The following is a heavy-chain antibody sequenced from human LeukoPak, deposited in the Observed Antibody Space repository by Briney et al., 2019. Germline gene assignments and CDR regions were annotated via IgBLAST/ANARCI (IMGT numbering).Heavy chain of an antibody. J-gene: IGHJ3*02. CDR3: ARDREVLLWFGERTLGDAFDI. V-gene: IGHV5-51*01. CDR1: GYSFTSYW. D-gene: IGHD3-10*01. Sequence: GESLKISCKGSGYSFTSYWIGWVRQMPGKGLEWMGIIYPGDSDTRYSPSFQGQVTISADKSISTAYLQWSSLKASDTAMYYCARDREVLLWFGERTLGDAFDIWGQGTMVTVSS. CDR2: IYPGDSDT.